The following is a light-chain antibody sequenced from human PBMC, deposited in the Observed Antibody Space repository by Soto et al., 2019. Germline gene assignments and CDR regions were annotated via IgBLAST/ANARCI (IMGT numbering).Light chain of an antibody. CDR1: QSVSST. J-gene: IGKJ2*02. CDR2: GAS. Sequence: ELVMTQSPATLSVSPGERATLSCRASQSVSSTLAWYQQKPGQAPRLLIYGASTRATGIPARFSGSGSGTEFTLTISSLQSEDFAVYYCQQYNNWPRSTFGQGTKLEIK. CDR3: QQYNNWPRST. V-gene: IGKV3-15*01.